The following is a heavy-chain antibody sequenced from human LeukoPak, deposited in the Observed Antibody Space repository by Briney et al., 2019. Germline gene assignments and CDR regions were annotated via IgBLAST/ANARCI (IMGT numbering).Heavy chain of an antibody. D-gene: IGHD3-10*01. CDR2: IKQDGSEK. CDR3: AKGEGSGSYYYYYGMDV. J-gene: IGHJ6*02. V-gene: IGHV3-7*05. CDR1: GFTLCSYL. Sequence: GSLRLSCAASGFTLCSYLMSWVRQAPGKGLEGVANIKQDGSEKYYVDSLKGRFTITRDNAKNSLYLQMNSLRAEDTAVYYCAKGEGSGSYYYYYGMDVWGQGTTVTVSS.